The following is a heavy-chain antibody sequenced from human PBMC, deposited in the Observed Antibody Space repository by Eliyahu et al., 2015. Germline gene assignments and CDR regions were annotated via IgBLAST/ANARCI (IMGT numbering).Heavy chain of an antibody. V-gene: IGHV1-69*04. CDR1: GGTFXSYA. J-gene: IGHJ2*01. CDR3: ARDQSDSFSYWYFDL. CDR2: ISPLLGIA. D-gene: IGHD2-21*02. Sequence: QVQLVQSGAEVKKPGSSVKXSCKASGGTFXSYAIXWVRQAPGQGLEWMGRISPLLGIANYAQKFQGRVTITADKSTSTAYMELSSLRSEDTAVYYCARDQSDSFSYWYFDLWGRGTLVTVSS.